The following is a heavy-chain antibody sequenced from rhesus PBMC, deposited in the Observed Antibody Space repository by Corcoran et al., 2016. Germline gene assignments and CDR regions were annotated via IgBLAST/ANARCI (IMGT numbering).Heavy chain of an antibody. CDR3: ARDLAGSGSLDY. CDR1: GYSISSGYG. Sequence: QLQLQESGPGLVKPSETLSLTCAVSGYSISSGYGWSWIRQPPGKGLEWIGYISYSGSTSYNPSLKSRVTISRETSKNQFSLKLSSVTAADTAVYYCARDLAGSGSLDYWGQGVLVTVSS. D-gene: IGHD6-25*01. V-gene: IGHV4-122*02. J-gene: IGHJ4*01. CDR2: ISYSGST.